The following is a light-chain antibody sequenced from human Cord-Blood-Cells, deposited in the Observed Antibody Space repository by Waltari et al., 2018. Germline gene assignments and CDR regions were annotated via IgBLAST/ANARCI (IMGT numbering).Light chain of an antibody. CDR2: WAS. CDR1: QSVLYSSNNKNY. J-gene: IGKJ2*01. V-gene: IGKV4-1*01. CDR3: QQYYSTPYT. Sequence: DIVMTQSPDSLAVSLGERATINCKSSQSVLYSSNNKNYLAWYQQKPGPPPKLLIYWASTRESGVPDRCSGSGSGTDFTLTISSLQAEDVAVYYCQQYYSTPYTFGQGTKLEIK.